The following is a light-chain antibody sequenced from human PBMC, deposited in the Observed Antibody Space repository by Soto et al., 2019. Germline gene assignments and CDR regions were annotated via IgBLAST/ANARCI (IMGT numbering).Light chain of an antibody. Sequence: ELVLTQSPGTLSLSPGERATLSCRASQSVSSTLAWYQKKPGQAPRLLIYNASNRATGIPDRFSGSGSGTDFTLTISRLEPEDFAVYYCQQYGTSPGTFGQGTKVEIK. CDR2: NAS. V-gene: IGKV3-20*01. CDR3: QQYGTSPGT. CDR1: QSVSST. J-gene: IGKJ1*01.